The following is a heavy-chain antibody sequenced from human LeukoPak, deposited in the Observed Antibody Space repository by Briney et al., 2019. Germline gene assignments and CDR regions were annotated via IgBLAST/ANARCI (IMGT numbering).Heavy chain of an antibody. CDR3: ATLTGSPAYYSYYMDI. V-gene: IGHV3-53*01. CDR1: GFTVRSNY. D-gene: IGHD1-20*01. Sequence: GGSLRLSCAASGFTVRSNYMSWVRQAPGKGLEWVSVLYTNDNKYYADSVKGRFTISRDNSRNTLHLQMNTLRDEDTAVYYCATLTGSPAYYSYYMDIWGTGTTVIVSS. J-gene: IGHJ6*03. CDR2: LYTNDNK.